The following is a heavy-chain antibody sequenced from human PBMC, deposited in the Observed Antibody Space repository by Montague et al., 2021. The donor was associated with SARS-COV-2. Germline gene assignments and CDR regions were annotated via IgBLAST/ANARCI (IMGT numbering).Heavy chain of an antibody. CDR3: ATASGSGSLGFHY. CDR2: IYYSGTI. J-gene: IGHJ4*02. D-gene: IGHD3-10*01. CDR1: GASISTGAYY. V-gene: IGHV4-31*03. Sequence: TLSLTCTVSGASISTGAYYWSWIRQRPEKGLEWIGYIYYSGTIYYNPSLKSRVTISLDTSNNHSSLKLSSVTAADMAVYYCATASGSGSLGFHYWGQGTLVLVSS.